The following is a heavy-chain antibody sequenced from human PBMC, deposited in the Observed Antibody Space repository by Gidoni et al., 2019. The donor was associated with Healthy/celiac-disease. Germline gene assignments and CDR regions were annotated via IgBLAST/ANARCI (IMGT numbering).Heavy chain of an antibody. CDR2: ISGSGGST. V-gene: IGHV3-23*01. CDR3: AKDTLAVAGKRDDDY. J-gene: IGHJ4*02. Sequence: WVSAISGSGGSTYYADSVKGRFTISRDNSKNTLYLQMNSLRAEDTAVYYCAKDTLAVAGKRDDDYWGQGTLVTVSS. D-gene: IGHD6-19*01.